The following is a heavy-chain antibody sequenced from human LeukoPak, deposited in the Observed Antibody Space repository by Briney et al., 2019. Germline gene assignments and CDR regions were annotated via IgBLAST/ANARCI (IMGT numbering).Heavy chain of an antibody. CDR1: GYTFTSYG. CDR3: ARGLLRYYDFWSGYYTGWFDP. CDR2: IGAYNGNT. Sequence: ASVKVSCKASGYTFTSYGISWVRQAPGQGLEWMGWIGAYNGNTNYAQKLQGRVTMTTDTSTSTAYMELRSLRSDDTAVYYCARGLLRYYDFWSGYYTGWFDPWGQGTLVTVSS. J-gene: IGHJ5*02. V-gene: IGHV1-18*01. D-gene: IGHD3-3*01.